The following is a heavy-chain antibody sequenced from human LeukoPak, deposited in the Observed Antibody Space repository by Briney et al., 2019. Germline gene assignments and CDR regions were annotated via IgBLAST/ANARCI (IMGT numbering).Heavy chain of an antibody. J-gene: IGHJ1*01. CDR3: ARMTAAGPEYFQH. V-gene: IGHV4-59*01. D-gene: IGHD6-13*01. Sequence: SETLSLTCTVSGGSISSYYWSWIRQPPGKGLEWIGYIYYSGSTNYNPSLKSRVTISVDTSKNQFSLKLSSVTAADTAVYYCARMTAAGPEYFQHWGQGTLVTVSS. CDR2: IYYSGST. CDR1: GGSISSYY.